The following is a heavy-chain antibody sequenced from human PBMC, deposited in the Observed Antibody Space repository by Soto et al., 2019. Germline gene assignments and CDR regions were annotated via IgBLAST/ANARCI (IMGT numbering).Heavy chain of an antibody. D-gene: IGHD5-12*01. Sequence: QVQLVQSGAEVRQPASSVKVSCQTSGGTFSSYAISWVRQAPGQGLEWMGGIVPIVGTTTYAQKFQGRVTITADEATSTAYMQLSRLRSDDTAVYYCVRVVAIPGYPDHWGQGTLVTVSS. CDR2: IVPIVGTT. CDR1: GGTFSSYA. CDR3: VRVVAIPGYPDH. V-gene: IGHV1-69*12. J-gene: IGHJ4*02.